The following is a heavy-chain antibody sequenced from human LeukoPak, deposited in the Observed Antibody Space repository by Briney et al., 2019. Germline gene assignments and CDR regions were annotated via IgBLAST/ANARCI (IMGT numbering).Heavy chain of an antibody. CDR3: ARTGPIAAAAYDF. V-gene: IGHV1-2*02. D-gene: IGHD6-13*01. CDR2: INPNSGGT. CDR1: GYTFTGYY. J-gene: IGHJ4*02. Sequence: ASVKVSCKASGYTFTGYYMHWVRQAPGQGLEWMGWINPNSGGTNYAQKFQGRVTMTRDTSISTAYMELSRLRSDDTAVYYCARTGPIAAAAYDFWGQGTLVTVSS.